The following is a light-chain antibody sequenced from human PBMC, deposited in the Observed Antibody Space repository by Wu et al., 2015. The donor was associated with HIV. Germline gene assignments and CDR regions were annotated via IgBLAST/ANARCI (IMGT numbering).Light chain of an antibody. CDR3: QHRSSSPGVT. CDR1: QSVSSY. V-gene: IGKV3-11*01. Sequence: EIVLTQSPGTLSLSPGERATLSCRASQSVSSYLAWYQQKHGQAPRLLIYDIYNRAAGIPPRFSGSGSGTDFTLTISSLEPEDFAVYYCQHRSSSPGVTFGPGTKVDVK. J-gene: IGKJ3*01. CDR2: DIY.